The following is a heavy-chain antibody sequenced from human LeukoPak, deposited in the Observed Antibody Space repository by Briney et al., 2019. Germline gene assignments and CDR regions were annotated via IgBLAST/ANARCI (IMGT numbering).Heavy chain of an antibody. J-gene: IGHJ4*02. CDR1: GFTFSSYG. Sequence: GGSLRLSCAASGFTFSSYGMHWVRQAPGKGLEWVAVISYDGSNKYYADSVKGRFTISRDNSKNTLYLQMNSLRAEDTAVYYCAREGDGSGWYRDGVDLQTFDYWGQGTLVTVSS. V-gene: IGHV3-30*03. CDR2: ISYDGSNK. D-gene: IGHD6-19*01. CDR3: AREGDGSGWYRDGVDLQTFDY.